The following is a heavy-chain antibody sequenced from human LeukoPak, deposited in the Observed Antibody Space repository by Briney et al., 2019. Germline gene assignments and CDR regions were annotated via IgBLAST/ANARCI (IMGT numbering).Heavy chain of an antibody. V-gene: IGHV3-23*01. CDR2: ISGSGGKT. CDR1: GFTFSSYA. CDR3: AKATTVLRGAFDI. J-gene: IGHJ3*02. Sequence: PGGSLRLSCAASGFTFSSYAMSWVRQAPGKGLEWGSGISGSGGKTYYADSVKGRFTISRDNFKNTLYLQMNSLRAEDTAVYYCAKATTVLRGAFDIWGQGTMVTVSS. D-gene: IGHD4-17*01.